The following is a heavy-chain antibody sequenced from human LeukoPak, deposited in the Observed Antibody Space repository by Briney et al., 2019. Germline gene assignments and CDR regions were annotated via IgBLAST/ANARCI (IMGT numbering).Heavy chain of an antibody. CDR3: ARRDYTSVWFDP. V-gene: IGHV5-51*01. D-gene: IGHD4-11*01. CDR1: GYSFTSYW. J-gene: IGHJ5*02. Sequence: GESLKISCKGSGYSFTSYWIGWVRQMPGKGLEWMGIIYPGDSDTRYSPSFQGRVTISVDWSTSTVYLQWNTLKASDTAMYYCARRDYTSVWFDPWGPGTLVTVSS. CDR2: IYPGDSDT.